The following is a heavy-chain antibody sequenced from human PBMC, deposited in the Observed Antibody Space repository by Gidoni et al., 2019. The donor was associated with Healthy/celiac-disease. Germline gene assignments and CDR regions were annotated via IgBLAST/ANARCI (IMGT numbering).Heavy chain of an antibody. CDR1: GGSISSSSYY. V-gene: IGHV4-39*01. J-gene: IGHJ3*02. CDR2: IYYSGST. Sequence: QLQLQESGPGLVKPSETLSLTCTVSGGSISSSSYYWGWIRQPPGKGLEWIGIIYYSGSTYSNPSLKSRVTISVDTSKNQFSLKLSSVTAADTAVYYCARHTGIYDFWSGYFGPERLPLAAFDIWGQGTMVTVSS. CDR3: ARHTGIYDFWSGYFGPERLPLAAFDI. D-gene: IGHD3-3*01.